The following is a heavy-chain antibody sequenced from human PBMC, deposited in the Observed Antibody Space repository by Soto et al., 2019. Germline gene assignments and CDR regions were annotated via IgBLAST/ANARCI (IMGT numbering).Heavy chain of an antibody. CDR1: GYDFTTYG. V-gene: IGHV1-18*01. CDR2: MSAHNGNT. Sequence: QVHLVQSGAEVKKPGASVKGSCKGSGYDFTTYGITWVRQAPGQGLEWMAWMSAHNGNTDYAQKLQGRVTVTRDTSTSTAYMELRSLRSDDTAMYYCARGRYGDYWGQGALVTVSS. D-gene: IGHD1-1*01. J-gene: IGHJ4*02. CDR3: ARGRYGDY.